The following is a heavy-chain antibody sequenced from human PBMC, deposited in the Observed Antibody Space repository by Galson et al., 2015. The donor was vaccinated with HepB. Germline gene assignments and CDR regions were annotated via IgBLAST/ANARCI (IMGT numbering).Heavy chain of an antibody. J-gene: IGHJ4*02. CDR3: VRSSGRPDY. V-gene: IGHV3-74*01. D-gene: IGHD6-19*01. CDR2: IDNYGSDL. CDR1: EFTLSDYW. Sequence: SLRLSCAATEFTLSDYWIHWVRHGPGKGLVWVSRIDNYGSDLIYADSVKGRVTISRDYSKNTVYLQMNSLRAEDTTVYYCVRSSGRPDYWGPGTLVTVSS.